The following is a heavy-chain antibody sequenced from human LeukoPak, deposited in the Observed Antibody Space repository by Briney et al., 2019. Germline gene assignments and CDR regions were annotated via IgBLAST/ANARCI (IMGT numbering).Heavy chain of an antibody. Sequence: PSETLFLTCAVYGESFSGYYWSWIRQPPGKELEWIGEINHSGSTNYNPSLKSRVTISVDTSKDQFSLKLSSVTAADTAVYYCARRSTDIVVVPAAMWFDPWGQGTLVTVSS. CDR2: INHSGST. CDR1: GESFSGYY. J-gene: IGHJ5*02. V-gene: IGHV4-34*01. D-gene: IGHD2-2*01. CDR3: ARRSTDIVVVPAAMWFDP.